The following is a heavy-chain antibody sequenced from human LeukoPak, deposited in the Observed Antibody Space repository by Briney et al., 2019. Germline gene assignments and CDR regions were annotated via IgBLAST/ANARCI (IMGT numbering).Heavy chain of an antibody. CDR2: INHSGST. D-gene: IGHD1-26*01. CDR1: GGSFSGYY. CDR3: ARDHVGVGFDY. Sequence: SETLSLTCAVYGGSFSGYYWSWIRQPPGKGLEWIGEINHSGSTNYNPSLKSRVTISVDTSKNQFSLKLSSVTAADTAVYYCARDHVGVGFDYWGQGTLVTVSS. V-gene: IGHV4-34*01. J-gene: IGHJ4*02.